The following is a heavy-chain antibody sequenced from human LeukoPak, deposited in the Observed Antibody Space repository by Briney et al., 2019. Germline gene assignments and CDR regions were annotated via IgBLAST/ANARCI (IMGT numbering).Heavy chain of an antibody. CDR3: ARSSGAYRSFDY. D-gene: IGHD1-26*01. V-gene: IGHV4-59*01. CDR2: IYYSGTT. CDR1: GGSISSYY. Sequence: SETLSLTCTVSGGSISSYYWSWIRQPPGKGLEWIGYIYYSGTTDYNPSLKSRVTISVDTSNNQFSLKVSSVTAADTAVYYCARSSGAYRSFDYWGQGTRVPVSS. J-gene: IGHJ4*02.